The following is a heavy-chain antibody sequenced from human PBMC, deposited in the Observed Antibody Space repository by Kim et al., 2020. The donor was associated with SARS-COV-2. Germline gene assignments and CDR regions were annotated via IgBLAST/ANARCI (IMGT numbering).Heavy chain of an antibody. CDR3: ARGDANDFDP. CDR2: IYYSGTT. CDR1: GGSISSGGYS. D-gene: IGHD1-1*01. Sequence: SETLSLTCAVSGGSISSGGYSWSWIRQPPGKGLEWIAYIYYSGTTYYNPSLKSRVTVSVDRSKNQFSLNVTSVTAADTAVYYCARGDANDFDPWGQG. V-gene: IGHV4-30-2*01. J-gene: IGHJ5*02.